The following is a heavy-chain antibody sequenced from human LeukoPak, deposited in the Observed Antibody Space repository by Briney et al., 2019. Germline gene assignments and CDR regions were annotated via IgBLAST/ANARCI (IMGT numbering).Heavy chain of an antibody. V-gene: IGHV1-24*01. D-gene: IGHD4-23*01. CDR3: ATGGDYGGNSGLDY. CDR2: FDPEDGET. CDR1: GYTLTELS. J-gene: IGHJ4*02. Sequence: GASVKVSCKVSGYTLTELSMHWVRQAPGKGLEWMGGFDPEDGETIYAQKFQGRVTMAEDTSTDTAYMELSSLRSEDTAVYYCATGGDYGGNSGLDYWGQGTLVTVSS.